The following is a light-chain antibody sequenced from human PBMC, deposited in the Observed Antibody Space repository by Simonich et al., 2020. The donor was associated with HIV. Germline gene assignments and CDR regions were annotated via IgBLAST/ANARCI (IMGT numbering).Light chain of an antibody. Sequence: DIQMTQSPSTLSASVGDRVTITCRASQSINSWLAWYQQKPGKAPKLLIYKASSLESGVPSRFIGSGSGTEFTLTISSLQPDDFATYYCQQYNSYSWTFGQGTKVEIK. CDR1: QSINSW. J-gene: IGKJ1*01. CDR2: KAS. CDR3: QQYNSYSWT. V-gene: IGKV1-5*03.